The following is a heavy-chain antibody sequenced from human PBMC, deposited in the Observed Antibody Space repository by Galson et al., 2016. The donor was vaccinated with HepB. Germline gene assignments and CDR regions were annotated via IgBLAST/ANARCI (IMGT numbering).Heavy chain of an antibody. CDR1: GFTFSSYW. CDR3: AREGTLTAYNFDS. Sequence: SLRLSCAASGFTFSSYWLSWVRQAPGKGLEWVANIKMDGSEIHYADSVKGRFTISRDNANNALYLQMNSLRVVDTAVYYCAREGTLTAYNFDSWGQGTLVTVSS. V-gene: IGHV3-7*03. D-gene: IGHD3-9*01. CDR2: IKMDGSEI. J-gene: IGHJ4*02.